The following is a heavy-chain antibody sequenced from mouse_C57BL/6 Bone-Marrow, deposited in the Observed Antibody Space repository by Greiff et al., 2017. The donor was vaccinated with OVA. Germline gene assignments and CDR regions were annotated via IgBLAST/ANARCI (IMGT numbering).Heavy chain of an antibody. CDR1: GFSLTSYG. V-gene: IGHV2-2*01. CDR2: IWSGGST. D-gene: IGHD2-4*01. Sequence: VMLVESGPGLVQPSQSLSITCTVSGFSLTSYGVHWVRQSPGKGLEWLGVIWSGGSTDYNAAFISRLSISKDNSKSQVFFKMNSLQADDTAIYYCARREITTEEAWFAYWGQGTLVTVSA. J-gene: IGHJ3*01. CDR3: ARREITTEEAWFAY.